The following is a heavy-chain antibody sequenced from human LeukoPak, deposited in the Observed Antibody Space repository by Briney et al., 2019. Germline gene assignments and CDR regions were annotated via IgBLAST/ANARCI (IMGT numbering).Heavy chain of an antibody. CDR1: GYTFTSYD. CDR3: ARGPPSSWSWWFDP. Sequence: ASVKVSCKASGYTFTSYDINWVRQATGQGLEWMGWMNPNSGNTGYAQKFQGRVTITRNTSISTAYMELSSLRSEDTAVYYCARGPPSSWSWWFDPWGQGTLVTVSS. CDR2: MNPNSGNT. V-gene: IGHV1-8*03. D-gene: IGHD6-13*01. J-gene: IGHJ5*02.